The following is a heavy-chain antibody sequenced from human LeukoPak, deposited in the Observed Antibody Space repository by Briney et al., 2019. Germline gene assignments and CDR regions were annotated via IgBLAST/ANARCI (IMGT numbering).Heavy chain of an antibody. V-gene: IGHV4-34*01. D-gene: IGHD3-3*01. CDR2: INHSGST. Sequence: SETLSLTCAVYGGSFSGYYWSWIRQPPGKGLEWIGEINHSGSTNYNPSLKSRVTISVDTSKNQFSLKLSSVTAADTAVYYCARGGRFVYDFWSGYSVDYWGQGTLVTISS. CDR1: GGSFSGYY. J-gene: IGHJ4*02. CDR3: ARGGRFVYDFWSGYSVDY.